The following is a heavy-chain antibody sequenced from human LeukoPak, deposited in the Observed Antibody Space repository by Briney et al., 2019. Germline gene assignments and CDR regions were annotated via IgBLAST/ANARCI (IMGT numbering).Heavy chain of an antibody. CDR3: AREEGYYGSGMSS. Sequence: GGSLRLSCAASGFTVSSNYMSWVRRAPGKGLEWVSVIYSGGSTYYADSVKGRFTISRDNSKNTLYLQMNSLRAEDTAVYYCAREEGYYGSGMSSWGQGTLVTVSS. CDR2: IYSGGST. J-gene: IGHJ5*02. V-gene: IGHV3-66*01. D-gene: IGHD3-10*01. CDR1: GFTVSSNY.